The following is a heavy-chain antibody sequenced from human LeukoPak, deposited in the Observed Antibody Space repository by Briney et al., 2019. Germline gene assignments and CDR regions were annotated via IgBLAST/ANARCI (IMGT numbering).Heavy chain of an antibody. V-gene: IGHV1-18*01. CDR3: ARGPLDDIAAAGTDWFDP. CDR1: GYTFTSYG. J-gene: IGHJ5*02. D-gene: IGHD6-13*01. CDR2: ISAYNGNT. Sequence: ASVKVSCKASGYTFTSYGISWVRQAPGQGLEGMGWISAYNGNTNYAQKLQGRGTMTTDTSTSTAYMELRSLRSDDTAVYYCARGPLDDIAAAGTDWFDPWGQGTLVTVSS.